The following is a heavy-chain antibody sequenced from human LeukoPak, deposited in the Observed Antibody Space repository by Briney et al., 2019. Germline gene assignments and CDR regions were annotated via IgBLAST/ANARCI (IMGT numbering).Heavy chain of an antibody. CDR1: GFTFSSYA. D-gene: IGHD3-22*01. Sequence: PGGSLRLSCAASGFTFSSYAMHWVRQAPGKGLEWVAVISYDGSNKYYADSVKGRFTISRDNSKNTLYLQMNSLRAEDTAVYYCAGDEGDYYDSSGYYTFDYWGQGTLVTVSS. CDR2: ISYDGSNK. J-gene: IGHJ4*02. CDR3: AGDEGDYYDSSGYYTFDY. V-gene: IGHV3-30-3*01.